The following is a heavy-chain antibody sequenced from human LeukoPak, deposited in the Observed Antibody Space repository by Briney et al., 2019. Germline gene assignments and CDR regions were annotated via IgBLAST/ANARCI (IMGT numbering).Heavy chain of an antibody. CDR3: ARGGSSWYNWFDP. J-gene: IGHJ5*02. V-gene: IGHV4-59*01. CDR2: IYYSGST. Sequence: SETLSLTCTVSGGSISSYYWSWIRQPPGKGLEWIGYIYYSGSTNYNPSLKSRVTISVDTSKNQFSLKLSSVTAADTAVYYCARGGSSWYNWFDPWGQGTLVTVSS. CDR1: GGSISSYY. D-gene: IGHD6-13*01.